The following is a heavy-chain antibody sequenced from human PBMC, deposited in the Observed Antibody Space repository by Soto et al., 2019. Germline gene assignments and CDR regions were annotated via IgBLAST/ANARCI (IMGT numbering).Heavy chain of an antibody. Sequence: SETLSLTCTVSGGSISSTSYYYWSWIRQPPGKGLEWIGSIYYSGSTYYNPSLKSRVTISVDTSKNQFSLKLSSVTAAATAVYFCATEQLYDYGDGPLNWFDPWGEGTLVTVSS. V-gene: IGHV4-39*01. CDR1: GGSISSTSYYY. D-gene: IGHD4-17*01. CDR2: IYYSGST. CDR3: ATEQLYDYGDGPLNWFDP. J-gene: IGHJ5*02.